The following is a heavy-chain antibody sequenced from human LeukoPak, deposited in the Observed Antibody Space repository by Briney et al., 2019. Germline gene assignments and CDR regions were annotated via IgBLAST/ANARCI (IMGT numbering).Heavy chain of an antibody. CDR2: INSSGGRT. CDR1: GFTFSSSA. CDR3: AKELKPMIVVADLFDY. D-gene: IGHD3-22*01. V-gene: IGHV3-23*01. J-gene: IGHJ4*02. Sequence: GGSLRLSCTTSGFTFSSSAMSWVRQAPGKGLGWVSDINSSGGRTYYADSVKGRFTISRDNSKNTLYLQMNSLRPEDTAVYYCAKELKPMIVVADLFDYWGQGTLVTVSS.